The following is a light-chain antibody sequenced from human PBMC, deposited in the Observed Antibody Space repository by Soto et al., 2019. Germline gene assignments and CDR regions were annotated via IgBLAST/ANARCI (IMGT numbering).Light chain of an antibody. V-gene: IGLV1-44*01. CDR2: SNN. CDR3: AAWDDSLSGYV. J-gene: IGLJ1*01. Sequence: QSVLTQPPSASGTPGQRVTISCSGSTSNIGSNTVNWYQQLPGTAPKLLIYSNNQRPSGVPDRFSGSKSGTSASLAISGLQSEDEADYYCAAWDDSLSGYVFGTGIQLTVL. CDR1: TSNIGSNT.